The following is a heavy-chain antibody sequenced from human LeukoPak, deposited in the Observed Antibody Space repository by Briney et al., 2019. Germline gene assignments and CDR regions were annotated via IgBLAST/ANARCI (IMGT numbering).Heavy chain of an antibody. V-gene: IGHV3-48*02. D-gene: IGHD6-19*01. CDR3: ARARKPPGSGWYFDY. CDR2: IGIGGSPL. J-gene: IGHJ4*02. Sequence: GGSLRLSCVASGFTFSTYSMNWVRQAPGEGLEWISYIGIGGSPLSYADSVKGRFTISRDNAKNSLYLQMNSLRDDDTAVYYCARARKPPGSGWYFDYWGQGTLVTVSS. CDR1: GFTFSTYS.